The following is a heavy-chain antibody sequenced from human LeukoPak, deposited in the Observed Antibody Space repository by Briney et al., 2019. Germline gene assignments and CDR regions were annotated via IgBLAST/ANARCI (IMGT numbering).Heavy chain of an antibody. D-gene: IGHD3-22*01. CDR2: FDREDDEP. J-gene: IGHJ4*02. Sequence: ASVKVSCKVSQHNLRELSVNWVRQAPGEGLEWMGSFDREDDEPIYAQKFHPRVTISEDTFTDTAYMELRSLTTEDTAVYFCATIMQPNYHDSRNLDFWGQGTLVTVSS. V-gene: IGHV1-24*01. CDR1: QHNLRELS. CDR3: ATIMQPNYHDSRNLDF.